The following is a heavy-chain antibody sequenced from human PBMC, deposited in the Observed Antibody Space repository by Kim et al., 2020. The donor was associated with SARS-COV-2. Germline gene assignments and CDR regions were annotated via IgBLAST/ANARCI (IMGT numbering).Heavy chain of an antibody. CDR2: ISSSSSYT. Sequence: GGSLRLSCAASGFTFSDYYMSWIRQAPGKGLEWVSYISSSSSYTNYADSVKGRFTISRDNAKNSRYLQMNSLRAEDTAVYYCARAGSDYVWGSYRDSYYYYGWDVGGQGTTVPVSS. D-gene: IGHD3-16*02. CDR3: ARAGSDYVWGSYRDSYYYYGWDV. V-gene: IGHV3-11*05. CDR1: GFTFSDYY. J-gene: IGHJ6*02.